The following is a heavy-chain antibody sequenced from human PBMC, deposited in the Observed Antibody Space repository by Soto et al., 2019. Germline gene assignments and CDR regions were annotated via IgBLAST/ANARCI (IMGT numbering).Heavy chain of an antibody. Sequence: GGSLRLSCAASGFTVSSNYMSWVRQAPGKGLEWVSVIYSGGSTYYADSVRGRFSISTDSSKNALYLQMNSLRAEDSAVYYCVREPRYCSGGSCSIMGDAFDIWGQGTMVTVSS. D-gene: IGHD2-15*01. CDR2: IYSGGST. CDR1: GFTVSSNY. J-gene: IGHJ3*02. CDR3: VREPRYCSGGSCSIMGDAFDI. V-gene: IGHV3-66*01.